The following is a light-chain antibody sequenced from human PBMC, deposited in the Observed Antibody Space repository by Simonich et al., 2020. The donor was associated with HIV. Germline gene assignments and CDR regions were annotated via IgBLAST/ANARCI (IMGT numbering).Light chain of an antibody. CDR2: DAS. J-gene: IGKJ2*01. Sequence: EIVLTQSPATLSLSPGERATLSCRASQSVSSYLAWYQQKPGQAPRLLIYDASNRATDVPARFIGSGSGTDFTLTISSLEPEDFAVYYCQQRSDWPGTFGQGTKLEIK. CDR1: QSVSSY. CDR3: QQRSDWPGT. V-gene: IGKV3-11*01.